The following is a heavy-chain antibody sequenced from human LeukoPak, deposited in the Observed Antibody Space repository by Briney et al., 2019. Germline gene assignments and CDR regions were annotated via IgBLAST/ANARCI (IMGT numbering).Heavy chain of an antibody. CDR2: IYYSGST. V-gene: IGHV4-39*02. CDR1: GDSTSSDRYY. J-gene: IGHJ4*02. D-gene: IGHD1-26*01. Sequence: KTSETLFLTCTVSGDSTSSDRYYGGWVRQPPGKGLEWIGNIYYSGSTYYNPSLKSRVTMSVDTSKNQFFLKLNSVTAADTAVYYCARGRPYSGGYHLDYWGQGTLVTVSA. CDR3: ARGRPYSGGYHLDY.